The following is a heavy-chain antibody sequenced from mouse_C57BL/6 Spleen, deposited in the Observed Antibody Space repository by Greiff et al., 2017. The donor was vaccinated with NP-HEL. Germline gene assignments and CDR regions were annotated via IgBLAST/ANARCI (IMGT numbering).Heavy chain of an antibody. Sequence: QVHVKQPGTELVKPGASVKLSCKASGYTFTSYWMHWVKQRPGQGLEWIGNINPSNGGTNYNEKFKSKATLTVDKSSSTAYMQLSSLTSEDSAVYYCAREGTMVTTADYWGQGTTLTVSS. CDR3: AREGTMVTTADY. CDR2: INPSNGGT. V-gene: IGHV1-53*01. D-gene: IGHD2-2*01. CDR1: GYTFTSYW. J-gene: IGHJ2*01.